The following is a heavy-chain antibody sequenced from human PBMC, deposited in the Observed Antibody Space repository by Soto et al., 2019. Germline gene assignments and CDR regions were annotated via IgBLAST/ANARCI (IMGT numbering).Heavy chain of an antibody. D-gene: IGHD5-12*01. CDR3: ARMVATRGSDFDY. Sequence: GTPVEVSSEACGDAFASRCRRWVRQAPGQGLEWMGLISAYNGNTNYAQKLQGRVTMTTDTSTSTAYMELRSLRSDDTAVYYCARMVATRGSDFDYWGQGTLVTVSS. V-gene: IGHV1-18*01. CDR2: ISAYNGNT. CDR1: GDAFASRC. J-gene: IGHJ4*02.